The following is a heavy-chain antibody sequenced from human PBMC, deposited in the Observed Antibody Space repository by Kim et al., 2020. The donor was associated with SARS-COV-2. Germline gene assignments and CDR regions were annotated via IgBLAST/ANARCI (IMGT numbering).Heavy chain of an antibody. J-gene: IGHJ4*02. D-gene: IGHD4-17*01. CDR2: IYHSGST. CDR3: ARETITTTVTTLH. CDR1: GSSISSGYY. Sequence: SETLSLTCTVSGSSISSGYYWGWIRQPPGKGLEWIGSIYHSGSTYYNPSLKSRVTISVDTSKNQFSLKLSSVTAADTAVYYCARETITTTVTTLHWGQGTLVTVSS. V-gene: IGHV4-38-2*02.